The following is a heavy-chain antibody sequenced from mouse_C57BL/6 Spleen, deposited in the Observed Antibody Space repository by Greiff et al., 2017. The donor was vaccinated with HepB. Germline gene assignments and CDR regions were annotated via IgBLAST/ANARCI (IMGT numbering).Heavy chain of an antibody. CDR3: ARDGYYRYAMDY. D-gene: IGHD2-3*01. CDR2: INPSTGGT. Sequence: EVQLKESGPELVKPGASVKISCKASGYSFTGYYMNWVKQSPEKSLEWIGEINPSTGGTTYNQKFKAKATLTVDKSSSTAYMQLKSLTSEDSAVYYCARDGYYRYAMDYWGQGTSVTVSS. V-gene: IGHV1-42*01. J-gene: IGHJ4*01. CDR1: GYSFTGYY.